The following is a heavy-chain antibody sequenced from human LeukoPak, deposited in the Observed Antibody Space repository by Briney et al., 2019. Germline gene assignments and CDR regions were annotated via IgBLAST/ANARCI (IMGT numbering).Heavy chain of an antibody. CDR2: ISAYNGNT. J-gene: IGHJ3*02. Sequence: ASVKVSCKASGYTFTSYGISWVRQAPGQGLEWMGWISAYNGNTNYAQKLQGRVTMTTDTSTSTAYMELRSLRSDDTAVYYCARVRSQFHDYGDYVQAFDIWGQGTMVTVSS. CDR1: GYTFTSYG. CDR3: ARVRSQFHDYGDYVQAFDI. D-gene: IGHD4-17*01. V-gene: IGHV1-18*01.